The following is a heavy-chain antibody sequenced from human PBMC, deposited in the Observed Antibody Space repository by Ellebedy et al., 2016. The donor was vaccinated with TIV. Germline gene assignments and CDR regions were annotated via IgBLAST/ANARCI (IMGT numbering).Heavy chain of an antibody. D-gene: IGHD3-10*01. CDR2: INQVGGAR. CDR1: GFTFNTYW. CDR3: AEKGNY. J-gene: IGHJ3*01. V-gene: IGHV3-7*02. Sequence: GESLKISXAASGFTFNTYWMAWVRQDPGKGLEWVGNINQVGGARFYAGSVKGRLTISRDAAKNPVYLQMNSLTVGDTAVYYCAEKGNYWGQGTMVVVST.